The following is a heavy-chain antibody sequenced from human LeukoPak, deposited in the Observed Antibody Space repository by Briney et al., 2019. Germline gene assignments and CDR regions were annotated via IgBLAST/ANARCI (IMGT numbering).Heavy chain of an antibody. D-gene: IGHD3-9*01. CDR2: ISDNGDYR. J-gene: IGHJ4*02. V-gene: IGHV3-23*01. CDR3: AKDRGYHDKTGYRTFDY. Sequence: PGGSLRLSCAASGFTFSTHGMTWVRQAPGKWLEWVSIISDNGDYRYYTDSVKGRFTISRDNSKNTVYMQMDSLRTDDTAIYYCAKDRGYHDKTGYRTFDYWGRGTLVTVSS. CDR1: GFTFSTHG.